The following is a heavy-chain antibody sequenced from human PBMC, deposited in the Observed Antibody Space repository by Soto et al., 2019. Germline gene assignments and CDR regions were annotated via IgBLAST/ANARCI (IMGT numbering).Heavy chain of an antibody. J-gene: IGHJ4*02. D-gene: IGHD3-22*01. V-gene: IGHV3-49*04. CDR2: IRSKAHGGTT. Sequence: GGSLRLSCTASGFTFGDYAMSWVRQAPGKGLEWVGFIRSKAHGGTTEYAASVKGRFTISRDDSKSIAYLQMNSLKTEDTAVYYCTRVTYYDSSGYDYWGQGTLVTVSS. CDR3: TRVTYYDSSGYDY. CDR1: GFTFGDYA.